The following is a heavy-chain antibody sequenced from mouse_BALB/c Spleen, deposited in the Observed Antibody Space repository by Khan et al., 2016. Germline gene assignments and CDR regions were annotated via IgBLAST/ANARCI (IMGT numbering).Heavy chain of an antibody. J-gene: IGHJ3*01. D-gene: IGHD2-3*01. CDR1: GFTFSSYA. Sequence: EVELVESGGGLVKPGGSLKLSCAAAGFTFSSYAMSWVRQTPERRLEWVATISSGGSYTYYPDSVTGRFTISRDNAKNTLYLQMSSLRSEDTATYYCASLDGYYDAYWGQGTLVAVSA. CDR3: ASLDGYYDAY. V-gene: IGHV5-9-3*01. CDR2: ISSGGSYT.